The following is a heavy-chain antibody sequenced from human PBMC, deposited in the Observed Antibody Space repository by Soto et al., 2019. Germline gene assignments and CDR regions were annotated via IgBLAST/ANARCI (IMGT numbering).Heavy chain of an antibody. CDR1: GGSISSYY. CDR3: ARQVTGTTPYYYYYMDV. V-gene: IGHV4-59*08. D-gene: IGHD1-20*01. Sequence: QVQLQESGPGLVKPSETLSLTCTVSGGSISSYYWSWIRQPPGKGLEWIGYIYYNGSTNYNPSLKSRVTISVDTSKNQFSLKLSSVTAADTAVYYCARQVTGTTPYYYYYMDVWGKGTTVTVSS. CDR2: IYYNGST. J-gene: IGHJ6*03.